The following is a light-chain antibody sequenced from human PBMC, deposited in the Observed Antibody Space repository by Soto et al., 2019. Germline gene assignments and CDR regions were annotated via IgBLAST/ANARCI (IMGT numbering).Light chain of an antibody. J-gene: IGKJ4*01. Sequence: EIVLTQSPGTISLYPGERATLSCRASQSVSSRYLAWYQQKPGQAPRLLIYGASSRAPGIPDRFSGSGSGTDFTLTISRLQPEDFSVYYCQHYGPSPQQYGTSPRLTFGGGTKVEIK. CDR3: QHYGPSPQQYGTSPRLT. CDR2: GAS. V-gene: IGKV3-20*01. CDR1: QSVSSRY.